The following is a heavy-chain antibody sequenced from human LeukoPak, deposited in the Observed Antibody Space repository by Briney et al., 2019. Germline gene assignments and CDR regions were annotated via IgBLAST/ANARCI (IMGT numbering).Heavy chain of an antibody. V-gene: IGHV4-61*02. Sequence: PSETLSLTCTISGGSISSSSYYWGWIRQPAGKGLEWIGRIYTSGSTNYNPSLKSRVTISVDTSKNQFSLKLSSVTAADTAVYYCARDSPLDYYYYYMDVWGKGTTVTISS. CDR1: GGSISSSSYY. J-gene: IGHJ6*03. CDR3: ARDSPLDYYYYYMDV. CDR2: IYTSGST.